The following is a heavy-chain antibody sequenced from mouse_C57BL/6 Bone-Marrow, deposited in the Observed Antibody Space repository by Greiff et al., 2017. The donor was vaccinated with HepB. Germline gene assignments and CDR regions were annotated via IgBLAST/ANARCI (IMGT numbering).Heavy chain of an antibody. CDR2: IDPENGDT. D-gene: IGHD2-5*01. Sequence: VQLKESGAELARPGASVKMSCKASGYTFTSYTMHWVKQRPEQGLEWIGWIDPENGDTEYASKFQGKATITADTSSNTAYLQLSSLTSEDTAVYYCTTAYYSNYIFAYWGQGTLVTVSA. CDR3: TTAYYSNYIFAY. J-gene: IGHJ3*01. CDR1: GYTFTSYT. V-gene: IGHV14-4*01.